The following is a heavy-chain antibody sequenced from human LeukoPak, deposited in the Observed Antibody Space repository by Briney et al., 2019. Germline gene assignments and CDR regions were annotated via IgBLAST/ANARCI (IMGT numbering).Heavy chain of an antibody. CDR2: ISGSGGST. V-gene: IGHV3-23*01. CDR3: ATDDNYYGSGRYYFY. CDR1: GFTFSSYA. J-gene: IGHJ4*02. Sequence: KPGGSLRLSCAASGFTFSSYAMSWVRQAPGKGLEWVSAISGSGGSTYYADSVKGRFTISRDNSKNTLYLQMNSLRAEDTAVYYCATDDNYYGSGRYYFYWGLGTLVTVSS. D-gene: IGHD3-10*01.